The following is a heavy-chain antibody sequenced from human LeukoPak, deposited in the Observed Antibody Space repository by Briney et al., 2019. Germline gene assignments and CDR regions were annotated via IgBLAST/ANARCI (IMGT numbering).Heavy chain of an antibody. Sequence: PSETLSLTCTVSGGSITSYYWSWIRQPPGKGLEWIGYIYYSGSTNYNPSLKSRVTISVDTSKNQFSLKLSSVTAADTAVYYCARVREDYYDSSGYYHRHFDYWGQGTLVTVSS. D-gene: IGHD3-22*01. CDR2: IYYSGST. J-gene: IGHJ4*02. V-gene: IGHV4-59*01. CDR3: ARVREDYYDSSGYYHRHFDY. CDR1: GGSITSYY.